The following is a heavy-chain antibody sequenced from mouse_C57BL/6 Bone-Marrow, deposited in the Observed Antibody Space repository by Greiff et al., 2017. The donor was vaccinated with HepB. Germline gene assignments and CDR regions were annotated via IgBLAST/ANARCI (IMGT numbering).Heavy chain of an antibody. V-gene: IGHV5-4*01. CDR2: ISDGGSYT. CDR3: ARDQGIYYDYPPYFDY. J-gene: IGHJ2*01. D-gene: IGHD2-4*01. CDR1: GFTFSSYA. Sequence: EVKVVESGGGLVKPGGSLKLSCAASGFTFSSYAMSWVRQTPEKRLEWVATISDGGSYTYYPDNVKGRFTISRDNAKNNLYLQMSHLKSEDTAMYYCARDQGIYYDYPPYFDYWGQGTTLTVSS.